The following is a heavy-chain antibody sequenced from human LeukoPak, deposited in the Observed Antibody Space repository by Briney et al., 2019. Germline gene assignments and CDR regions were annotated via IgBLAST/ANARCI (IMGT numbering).Heavy chain of an antibody. J-gene: IGHJ6*03. CDR2: INHSGST. V-gene: IGHV4-34*01. CDR3: ARDWGSYTLGYMDV. Sequence: SETLSLTCAVYGGSFSGYYWSWIRQPPGKGLEWIGEINHSGSTNYNPSLKSRVTISVDTSKNQFSLKLSSVTAADTAVYYCARDWGSYTLGYMDVWGKGTTVTVSS. CDR1: GGSFSGYY. D-gene: IGHD1-26*01.